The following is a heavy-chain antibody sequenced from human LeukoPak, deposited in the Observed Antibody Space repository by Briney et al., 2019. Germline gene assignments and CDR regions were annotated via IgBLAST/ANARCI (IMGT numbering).Heavy chain of an antibody. CDR3: AKDAQRRVEPFNWFDP. Sequence: GSLRLSCAASGFTFSSYGMHWVRQAPGKGLEWVAFIRYDGSNKYYADSVKGRFTISRDNSKNTLYLQMNSLRAEDTAVYYCAKDAQRRVEPFNWFDPWGQGTLVTVSS. D-gene: IGHD1-1*01. V-gene: IGHV3-30*02. CDR1: GFTFSSYG. CDR2: IRYDGSNK. J-gene: IGHJ5*02.